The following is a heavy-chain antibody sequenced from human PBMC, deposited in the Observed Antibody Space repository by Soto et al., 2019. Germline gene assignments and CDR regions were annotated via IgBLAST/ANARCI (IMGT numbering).Heavy chain of an antibody. D-gene: IGHD5-12*01. Sequence: PGGSLRLCCAASGFTFSSYAMHWVRQAPGKGLEWVAVISYDGSNKYYADSVKGRFTISRDNSKNTLYLQMNSLRAEDTAVYYCARDRVRGSKGLYYYYGMDVWGQGTTVTVSS. V-gene: IGHV3-30-3*01. CDR3: ARDRVRGSKGLYYYYGMDV. CDR2: ISYDGSNK. J-gene: IGHJ6*02. CDR1: GFTFSSYA.